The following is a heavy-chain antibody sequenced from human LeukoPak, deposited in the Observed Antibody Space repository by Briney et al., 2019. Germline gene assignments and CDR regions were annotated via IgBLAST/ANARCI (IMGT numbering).Heavy chain of an antibody. V-gene: IGHV4-59*08. J-gene: IGHJ4*02. CDR2: IYYSGST. CDR3: ARSGYSYGEFDY. CDR1: GGSISSYY. D-gene: IGHD5-18*01. Sequence: PSETLSLTCTVSGGSISSYYWSWIRQPPGKGLEWIGYIYYSGSTNYNPSLKSRVTISVDTSKNQFSLKLSSVTAADTAVYYCARSGYSYGEFDYWGQGALVTVSS.